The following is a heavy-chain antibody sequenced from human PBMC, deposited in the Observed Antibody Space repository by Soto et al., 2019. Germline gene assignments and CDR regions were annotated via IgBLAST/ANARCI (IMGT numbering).Heavy chain of an antibody. Sequence: GGSLRLSCAASGFTFTRYSMNWVRQAPGKGLEWVSSISSTTNHRYYGDSRKGRFTISRDNAKNSLYLEMNSLRAEDTAVYYCARESEDLTANFDYWGQGTLVTAPQ. J-gene: IGHJ4*02. V-gene: IGHV3-21*06. CDR3: ARESEDLTANFDY. CDR2: ISSTTNHR. CDR1: GFTFTRYS.